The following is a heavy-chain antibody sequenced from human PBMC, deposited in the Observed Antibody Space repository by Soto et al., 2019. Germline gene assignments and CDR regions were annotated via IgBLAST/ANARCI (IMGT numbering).Heavy chain of an antibody. CDR1: GFTFSDYG. CDR2: IWNDGSRQ. V-gene: IGHV3-33*01. J-gene: IGHJ4*02. Sequence: QVQLVESGGGVVQPGRSLRLSCAASGFTFSDYGMYWVRQAPGKGLEWVAMIWNDGSRQFYGDSVKGRFTVSRDNSKNTLNLQMNSLRAEDTAVYYCARAGYGDYPNYFDYWGQGTLVTVSS. D-gene: IGHD4-17*01. CDR3: ARAGYGDYPNYFDY.